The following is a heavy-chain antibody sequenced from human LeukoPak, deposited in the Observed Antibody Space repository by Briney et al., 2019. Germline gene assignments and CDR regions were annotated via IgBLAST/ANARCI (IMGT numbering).Heavy chain of an antibody. CDR2: IRYDGGSK. Sequence: GGSLRLSCAASGFTFSSYGMHWVRQAPGKGLEWVALIRYDGGSKSYTDSVKGRFTISRDNSKNALFLQMNSLRAEDTAVYYCAKDGRYFDWLLWYFDNWGQGTLVTVSS. CDR3: AKDGRYFDWLLWYFDN. D-gene: IGHD3-9*01. CDR1: GFTFSSYG. V-gene: IGHV3-30*02. J-gene: IGHJ4*02.